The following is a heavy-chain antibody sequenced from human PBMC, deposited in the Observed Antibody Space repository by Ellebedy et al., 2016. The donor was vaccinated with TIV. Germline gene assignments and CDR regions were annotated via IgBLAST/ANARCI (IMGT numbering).Heavy chain of an antibody. V-gene: IGHV3-7*01. CDR3: ARTTMLRGVIISPIILFDY. Sequence: GESLKISXAASGFTFRNYWMNWVRQAPGKGLEWVANIKQDGSEKKYVDSVKGRFTISRDNAKNPLYLQMNSLRAEDTAVYYCARTTMLRGVIISPIILFDYWGQGTLVTVSS. D-gene: IGHD3-10*01. J-gene: IGHJ4*02. CDR1: GFTFRNYW. CDR2: IKQDGSEK.